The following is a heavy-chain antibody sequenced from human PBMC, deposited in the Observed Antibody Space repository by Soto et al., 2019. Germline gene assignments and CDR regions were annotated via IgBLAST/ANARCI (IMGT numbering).Heavy chain of an antibody. Sequence: ASVKVSCKASGYTFTSYDINWVRQATGQGPEWMGWMNPDSGNTGYAQKFQGRVTMTRNTSISTAYMELSSLRSEDTAVYCCASGSSDFWSGFDPWGQGTLVTVSS. D-gene: IGHD3-3*01. J-gene: IGHJ5*02. CDR1: GYTFTSYD. V-gene: IGHV1-8*01. CDR3: ASGSSDFWSGFDP. CDR2: MNPDSGNT.